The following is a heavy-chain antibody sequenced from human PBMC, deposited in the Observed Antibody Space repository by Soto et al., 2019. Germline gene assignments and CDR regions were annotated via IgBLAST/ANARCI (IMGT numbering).Heavy chain of an antibody. CDR3: AKIQAMISGYFGVGV. D-gene: IGHD3-16*01. J-gene: IGHJ6*02. CDR2: IRGSGGST. Sequence: GGSLRLSCIASGFTFSNSAMTWVRQAPGKGLEWVSTIRGSGGSTYYADSVKGRFTISRDNSKNALSLQMDSLRAEDTAVYYCAKIQAMISGYFGVGVWGQGTTVTVSS. V-gene: IGHV3-23*01. CDR1: GFTFSNSA.